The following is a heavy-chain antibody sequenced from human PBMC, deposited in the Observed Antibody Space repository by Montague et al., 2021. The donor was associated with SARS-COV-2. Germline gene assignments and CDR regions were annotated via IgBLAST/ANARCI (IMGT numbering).Heavy chain of an antibody. CDR3: AKNREPLVSSSWYSLEYNYFDY. CDR2: ISWNSGSI. D-gene: IGHD6-13*01. CDR1: GFTFGDYA. J-gene: IGHJ4*02. V-gene: IGHV3-9*01. Sequence: SLRLSCAASGFTFGDYAMRWVRQAPGKGLEWVSAISWNSGSIYYADSVKGRFTISRDNAKNSLYLQMNSLSAEDTALYYCAKNREPLVSSSWYSLEYNYFDYWGQGTLVTASS.